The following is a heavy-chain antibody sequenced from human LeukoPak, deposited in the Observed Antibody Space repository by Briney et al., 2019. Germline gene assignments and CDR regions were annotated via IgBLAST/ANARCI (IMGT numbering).Heavy chain of an antibody. V-gene: IGHV3-48*03. CDR3: AKDTAPTYLYYFDY. CDR2: ISSSGSTI. D-gene: IGHD2-2*01. CDR1: GFTFSSYE. J-gene: IGHJ4*02. Sequence: PGGSLRLSCAASGFTFSSYEMNWVRQAPGKGLEWVSYISSSGSTIYYADSVKGRFTISRDNAKNSLYLQMNSLRAEDTAVYYCAKDTAPTYLYYFDYWGQGTLVTVSS.